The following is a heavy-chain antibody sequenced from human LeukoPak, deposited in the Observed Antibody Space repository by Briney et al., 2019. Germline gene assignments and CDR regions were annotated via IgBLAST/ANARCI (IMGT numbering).Heavy chain of an antibody. V-gene: IGHV4-59*08. J-gene: IGHJ4*02. CDR3: AGHRPRNTVDF. D-gene: IGHD2-8*02. CDR1: GGSISSYY. Sequence: SSQTLSLACTVSGGSISSYYWSWIRQPPGKGLEWIVYISYSGSTNYNPSLKSRVTISLDTSKNQFSLKLSSVTAADTAVYYCAGHRPRNTVDFWGQGTLVTVSS. CDR2: ISYSGST.